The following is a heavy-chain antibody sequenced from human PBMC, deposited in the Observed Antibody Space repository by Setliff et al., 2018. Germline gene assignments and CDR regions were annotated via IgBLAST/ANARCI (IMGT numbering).Heavy chain of an antibody. Sequence: GGSLRLSCAASGFTFSTYAMSWVRQAPGKGLEWVSVIYGDDTTTYYADSMKGRFTISRDNSRDTLYLQMNSLRAEDTALYYCAKEAGALYYYMDVWGKGTTVTVSS. D-gene: IGHD3-10*01. V-gene: IGHV3-23*03. CDR3: AKEAGALYYYMDV. CDR1: GFTFSTYA. J-gene: IGHJ6*03. CDR2: IYGDDTTT.